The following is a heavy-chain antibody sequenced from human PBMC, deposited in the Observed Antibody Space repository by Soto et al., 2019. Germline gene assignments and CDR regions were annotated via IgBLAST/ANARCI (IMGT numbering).Heavy chain of an antibody. Sequence: QVQLVESEGGVVQPGRSLRLSCAASGFTFSSYGMHWVRQAPGKGLEWVAVIWYDGSNKYYADSVKGRFTISRDNSKNTLYLQMNSLRAEDTAVYYCARGEYYDSSGYDYYYYGMDVWGQGTTVTASS. V-gene: IGHV3-33*01. CDR2: IWYDGSNK. CDR1: GFTFSSYG. CDR3: ARGEYYDSSGYDYYYYGMDV. D-gene: IGHD3-22*01. J-gene: IGHJ6*02.